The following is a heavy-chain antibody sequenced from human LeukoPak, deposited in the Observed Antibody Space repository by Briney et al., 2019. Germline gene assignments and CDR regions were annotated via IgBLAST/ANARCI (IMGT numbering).Heavy chain of an antibody. D-gene: IGHD6-13*01. CDR1: GFPFSSYG. Sequence: GGSLRLSCAASGFPFSSYGMHWVRQAPGKGLEWVSFISYDGTNKYYADSVKGRFNISRDNSKNTLYLQMNSLRGDDTGMYFCAKDSSSSNYYYGLDVWGQGTTVTVSS. V-gene: IGHV3-33*05. CDR2: ISYDGTNK. CDR3: AKDSSSSNYYYGLDV. J-gene: IGHJ6*02.